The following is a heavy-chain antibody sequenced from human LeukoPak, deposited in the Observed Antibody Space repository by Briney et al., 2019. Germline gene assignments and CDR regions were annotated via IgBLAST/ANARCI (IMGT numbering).Heavy chain of an antibody. V-gene: IGHV3-53*01. Sequence: PGGSLRLSCAASGFTVSSNYMSWVRQAPGKGLEWVSVIYSGGSTYYADSVKGRFTISRDNSKNTLYLQMDGLRVEDTAVYYCARDISGDYWGQGTLVTVSS. D-gene: IGHD3-10*01. CDR2: IYSGGST. J-gene: IGHJ4*02. CDR1: GFTVSSNY. CDR3: ARDISGDY.